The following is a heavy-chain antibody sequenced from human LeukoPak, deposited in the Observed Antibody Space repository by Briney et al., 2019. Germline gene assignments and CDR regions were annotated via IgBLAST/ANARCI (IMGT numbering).Heavy chain of an antibody. J-gene: IGHJ6*02. D-gene: IGHD1-26*01. CDR3: AREAVVGATGDNYYYYYGMDV. V-gene: IGHV3-23*01. CDR1: GFTFSSYA. CDR2: ISGSGGST. Sequence: GGSLRLSCAASGFTFSSYAMSWVRQAPGKGLEWVSAISGSGGSTYYADSVKGRFTIFRDNSKNTLYLQMNSLRAEDTAVYYCAREAVVGATGDNYYYYYGMDVWGQGTTVTVSS.